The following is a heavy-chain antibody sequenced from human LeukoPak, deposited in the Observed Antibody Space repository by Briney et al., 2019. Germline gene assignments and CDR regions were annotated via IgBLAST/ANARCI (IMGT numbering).Heavy chain of an antibody. Sequence: PAGGSLRLSCAASGFTFSSYSMNWVRQAPGKGLEWVSAISGSGGSTYYADSVEGRFTISRDNSKNTLYLQMNSLRAEDTAVYYCAKDLTVGANWFDPWGQGTLVTVSS. CDR2: ISGSGGST. CDR3: AKDLTVGANWFDP. V-gene: IGHV3-23*01. J-gene: IGHJ5*02. CDR1: GFTFSSYS. D-gene: IGHD1-26*01.